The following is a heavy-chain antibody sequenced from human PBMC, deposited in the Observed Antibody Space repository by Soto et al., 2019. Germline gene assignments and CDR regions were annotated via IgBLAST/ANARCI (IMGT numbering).Heavy chain of an antibody. D-gene: IGHD3-3*01. Sequence: GGSLRLSCAASGFTFSSYGMHWVRQAPGKGLEWVAVISYDGSNKYYVDSVKGRFTISRDNSKNTLYLQMNSLRAEDTAVYYCAKDGLRFLEWLSYFDYWGQGTLVTVSS. CDR2: ISYDGSNK. V-gene: IGHV3-30*18. J-gene: IGHJ4*02. CDR1: GFTFSSYG. CDR3: AKDGLRFLEWLSYFDY.